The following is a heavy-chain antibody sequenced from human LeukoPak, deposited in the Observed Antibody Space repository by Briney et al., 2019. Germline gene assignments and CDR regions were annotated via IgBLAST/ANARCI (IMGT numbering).Heavy chain of an antibody. V-gene: IGHV3-23*01. Sequence: GGSLRLSCAASGFTFSSCAMSWVRQAPGKGLEWVSAISGSGGSTYYADSVKGRFTISRDNSKNTLYLQMNSLRAEDTAVYYCARGRTRVTTGSLDYWGQGTLVTVSS. D-gene: IGHD4-11*01. CDR3: ARGRTRVTTGSLDY. J-gene: IGHJ4*02. CDR2: ISGSGGST. CDR1: GFTFSSCA.